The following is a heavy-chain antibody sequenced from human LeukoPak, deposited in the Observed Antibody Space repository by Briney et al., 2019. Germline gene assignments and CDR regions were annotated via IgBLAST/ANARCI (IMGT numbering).Heavy chain of an antibody. V-gene: IGHV3-48*01. CDR3: ARDFGTTVTTFGAVDI. D-gene: IGHD4-17*01. Sequence: GGSLRLSCAASQISFSDHSMNWVRQAPGKGLEWVAYILDTGSTTSYADSVKGRFTISRDNSKNTLYLQMNSLRAEDTAVYYCARDFGTTVTTFGAVDIWGQGTKVIVSS. CDR1: QISFSDHS. CDR2: ILDTGSTT. J-gene: IGHJ3*02.